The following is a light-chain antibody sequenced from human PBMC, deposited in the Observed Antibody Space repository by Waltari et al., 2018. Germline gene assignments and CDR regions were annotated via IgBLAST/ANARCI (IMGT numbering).Light chain of an antibody. CDR3: QQYGSSPPWT. J-gene: IGKJ1*01. V-gene: IGKV3-20*01. CDR1: QSVSSSY. Sequence: EIVLTQSPGTLSLSPGERATLSCRASQSVSSSYLAWYQQKPGQAPRLLIYGASCRATGIPDRVSGRGSGTDFTLIISRLEAEDFAVYYCQQYGSSPPWTFGQGTKVEIK. CDR2: GAS.